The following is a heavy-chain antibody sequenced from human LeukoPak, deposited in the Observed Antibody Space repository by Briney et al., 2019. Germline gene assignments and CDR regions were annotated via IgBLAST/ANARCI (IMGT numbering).Heavy chain of an antibody. CDR3: AKDLGGYGGQLDYIDY. J-gene: IGHJ4*02. D-gene: IGHD1-26*01. V-gene: IGHV3-23*01. CDR1: GFTFSSYA. Sequence: TGGSLRLSCAASGFTFSSYAMSWVRQAPGKGLEWVSAISGSGGSTYYADSVKGRFTISRDNSKNTLYLQMNSLRAEDTAVYYCAKDLGGYGGQLDYIDYWGQGTLVTVSS. CDR2: ISGSGGST.